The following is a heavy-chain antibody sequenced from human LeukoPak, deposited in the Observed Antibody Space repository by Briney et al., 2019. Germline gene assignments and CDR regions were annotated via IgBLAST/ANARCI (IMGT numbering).Heavy chain of an antibody. CDR1: GFTFSSYS. J-gene: IGHJ4*02. D-gene: IGHD2-2*01. CDR2: ISSSSSYI. CDR3: ARYVVVPAGNFDY. V-gene: IGHV3-21*01. Sequence: PGGSLRLPCAASGFTFSSYSMNWVRQAPGKGLEWVSSISSSSSYIYYADSVKGRFTISRDNAKNSLYLQMNSLRAEDTAVYYCARYVVVPAGNFDYWGQGTLVTVSS.